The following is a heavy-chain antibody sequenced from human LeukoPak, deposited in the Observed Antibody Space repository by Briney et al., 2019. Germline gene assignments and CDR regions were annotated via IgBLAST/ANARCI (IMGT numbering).Heavy chain of an antibody. Sequence: SGGSLRLSCAASGFTFSSYAMSWVRQAPGKGLEWVSAISGSGGSTYYADSVKGRFTISRDNSKNTLYLQMNSLRAEDTAVYYCAKAPFGELWYFDYWGQGTLVTVSS. V-gene: IGHV3-23*01. CDR1: GFTFSSYA. J-gene: IGHJ4*02. D-gene: IGHD3-10*01. CDR2: ISGSGGST. CDR3: AKAPFGELWYFDY.